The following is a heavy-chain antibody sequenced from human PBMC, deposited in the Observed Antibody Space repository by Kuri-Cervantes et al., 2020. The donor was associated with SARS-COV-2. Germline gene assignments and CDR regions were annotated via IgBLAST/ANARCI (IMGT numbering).Heavy chain of an antibody. CDR2: IYSGGST. Sequence: GGSLRLSCAVSGFTFSSYGMHWVRQAPGKGLEWVSVIYSGGSTYYADSVQGRFTISRDNSKNTLYLQMNSLRVEGTAVYYCAREDRYGGNLNWFDPWGQGTLVTVSS. J-gene: IGHJ5*02. CDR1: GFTFSSYG. CDR3: AREDRYGGNLNWFDP. D-gene: IGHD1-26*01. V-gene: IGHV3-NL1*01.